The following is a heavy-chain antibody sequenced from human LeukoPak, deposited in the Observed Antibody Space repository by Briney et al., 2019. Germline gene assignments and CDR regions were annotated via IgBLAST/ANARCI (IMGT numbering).Heavy chain of an antibody. CDR1: GYTFTNYA. V-gene: IGHV7-4-1*02. Sequence: ASVKVSCKASGYTFTNYAMNWVRQAPGQGLEWMGWINTNTGNPTFAQGFTGRFVFSLDTSVSTTYLQISSLKAADTAVYYCARDLNYDSSGYYYGISAFDIWGQGTMVTVSS. CDR2: INTNTGNP. CDR3: ARDLNYDSSGYYYGISAFDI. D-gene: IGHD3-22*01. J-gene: IGHJ3*02.